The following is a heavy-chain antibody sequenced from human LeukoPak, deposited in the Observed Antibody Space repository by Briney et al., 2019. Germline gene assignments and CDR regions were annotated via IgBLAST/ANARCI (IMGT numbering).Heavy chain of an antibody. Sequence: GESLKISCKGSGYSFTSYWIGWVRQMPGKGREWMGIIYPGDSDTRYSPSFQGQVTISADKSISTAYLQWSSLKASDTAMYYCAREGSSGGSPEDYGMDVWGQGTTVTVSS. CDR3: AREGSSGGSPEDYGMDV. CDR1: GYSFTSYW. V-gene: IGHV5-51*01. CDR2: IYPGDSDT. J-gene: IGHJ6*02. D-gene: IGHD2-15*01.